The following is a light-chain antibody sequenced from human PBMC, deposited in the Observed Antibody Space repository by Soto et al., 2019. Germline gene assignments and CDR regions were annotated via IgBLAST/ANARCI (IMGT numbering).Light chain of an antibody. CDR1: QSVSSY. Sequence: EIVMTQSPATQSVSPGERATLSCRASQSVSSYLAWYQQKPGQAPRLLIYDASNRATGIPARFSGSGSGTDFTLTISSLEPEDFAVYYCQQRSNWLTFGGGTKVDIK. V-gene: IGKV3-11*01. CDR3: QQRSNWLT. J-gene: IGKJ4*01. CDR2: DAS.